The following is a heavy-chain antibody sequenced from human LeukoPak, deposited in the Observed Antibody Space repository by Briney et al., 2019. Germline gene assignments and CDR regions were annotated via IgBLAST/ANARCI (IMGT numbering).Heavy chain of an antibody. CDR3: ARYDSTGGTDY. CDR2: INPSGGST. Sequence: GASVKVSCKASGYTFTSYYMHWVRQAPGQGLEWMGIINPSGGSTSYAQKFQGRVTMTRDTSTSTVYMELISLRSEDTAFYYCARYDSTGGTDYWGQGTLVTVSS. J-gene: IGHJ4*02. CDR1: GYTFTSYY. D-gene: IGHD3-22*01. V-gene: IGHV1-46*01.